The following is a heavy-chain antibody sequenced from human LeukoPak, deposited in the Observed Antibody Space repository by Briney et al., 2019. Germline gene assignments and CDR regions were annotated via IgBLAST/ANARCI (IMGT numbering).Heavy chain of an antibody. D-gene: IGHD3-10*01. J-gene: IGHJ4*02. CDR1: GFTFISYW. CDR3: ARRGYYFDY. CDR2: IKQDGSEK. V-gene: IGHV3-7*03. Sequence: GALRLSCAASGFTFISYWMSWVRQAPGKGLEWVANIKQDGSEKYYVDSVKGRFTISRDNAKNSLYLQMNSLRAEDTAVYYCARRGYYFDYWGQGTLVTVSS.